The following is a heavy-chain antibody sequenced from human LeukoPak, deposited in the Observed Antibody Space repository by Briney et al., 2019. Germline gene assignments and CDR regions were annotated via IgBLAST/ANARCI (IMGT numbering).Heavy chain of an antibody. Sequence: PSETLSLTCAVYGGSFSGYYWSWVRQAPGKGLEWVSVIYSGGSTYYADSVKGRFTISRDNSKNTLYLQMNSLRAEDTAVYYCARMGAWGQGTLVTVSS. V-gene: IGHV3-66*01. CDR1: GGSFSGYY. J-gene: IGHJ5*02. CDR2: IYSGGST. D-gene: IGHD1-26*01. CDR3: ARMGA.